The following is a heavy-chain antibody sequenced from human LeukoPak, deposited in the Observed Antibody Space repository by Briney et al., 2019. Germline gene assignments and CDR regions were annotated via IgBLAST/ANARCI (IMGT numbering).Heavy chain of an antibody. CDR3: ATVMGGSSGWLDY. D-gene: IGHD6-19*01. Sequence: ASVKASCKVSGYSLTELSMHWVRQAPGKGLEWMGGFDPEDGETIYAQKFQGRVTMTEDTSTDTAYMDLSSLRSEDTAVYYCATVMGGSSGWLDYWGQGTLVTVSS. CDR2: FDPEDGET. V-gene: IGHV1-24*01. CDR1: GYSLTELS. J-gene: IGHJ4*02.